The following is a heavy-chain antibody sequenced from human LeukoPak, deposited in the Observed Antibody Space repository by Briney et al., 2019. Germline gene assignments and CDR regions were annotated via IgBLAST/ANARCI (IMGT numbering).Heavy chain of an antibody. CDR2: INWNGGST. V-gene: IGHV3-20*04. CDR1: GFTFSSYW. J-gene: IGHJ6*03. D-gene: IGHD2-21*02. Sequence: GGSLRLSCAASGFTFSSYWMSWVRQAPGKGLEWVSGINWNGGSTGYADSVKGRFTISRDNAKNSLYLQMNSLRAEDTALYYCARDSGDYDYYYYMDVWGKGTTVTVSS. CDR3: ARDSGDYDYYYYMDV.